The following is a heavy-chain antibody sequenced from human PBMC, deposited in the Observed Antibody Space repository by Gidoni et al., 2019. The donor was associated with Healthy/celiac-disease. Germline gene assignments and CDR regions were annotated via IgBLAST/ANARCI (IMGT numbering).Heavy chain of an antibody. J-gene: IGHJ6*02. CDR3: ARVGYSSYHYYGMDV. D-gene: IGHD6-13*01. CDR1: GGSISSGGYY. V-gene: IGHV4-31*03. CDR2: IYYSGST. Sequence: QVQLQESGPGLVKPSQTLSLTCTVSGGSISSGGYYWSWIRQHPGKGLEWIGYIYYSGSTYYNPSLKSRVTISVDTSKNQFSLKLSSVTAADTAGYYCARVGYSSYHYYGMDVWGQGTTVTVSS.